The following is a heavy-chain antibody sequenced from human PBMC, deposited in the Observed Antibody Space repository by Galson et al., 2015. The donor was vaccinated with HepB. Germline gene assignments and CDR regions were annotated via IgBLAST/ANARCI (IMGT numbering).Heavy chain of an antibody. Sequence: SVKVSCKASGYTFTSYGISWVRQAPGQGLEWMGWISAYNGNTNYAQKLQGRVTMTTDTSTSTAYMELRSLRSDDTAVYYCARVLAAEGIERVDYWGQGTLVTVSS. D-gene: IGHD6-13*01. CDR2: ISAYNGNT. J-gene: IGHJ4*02. CDR1: GYTFTSYG. CDR3: ARVLAAEGIERVDY. V-gene: IGHV1-18*04.